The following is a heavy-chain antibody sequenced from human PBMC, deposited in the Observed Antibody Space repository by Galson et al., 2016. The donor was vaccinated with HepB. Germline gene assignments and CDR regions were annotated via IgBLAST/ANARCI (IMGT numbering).Heavy chain of an antibody. CDR1: GFTFRSYG. V-gene: IGHV3-30*03. J-gene: IGHJ4*02. D-gene: IGHD1-1*01. CDR3: GGWDWNDPAD. CDR2: ITYHGRNQ. Sequence: SLRLSCAASGFTFRSYGLQWVRQAPGKGPEWLAIITYHGRNQFYADSVKGRFTISRDDSRNSVYLQMDSLREEDTAVYYCGGWDWNDPADWGQGTLVSVSS.